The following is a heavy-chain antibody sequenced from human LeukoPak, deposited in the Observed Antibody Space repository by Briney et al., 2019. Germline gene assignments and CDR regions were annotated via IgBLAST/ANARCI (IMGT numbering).Heavy chain of an antibody. CDR1: GFTFSSYG. CDR2: IRYDGSNK. CDR3: AKDRGYYYDSSGYYRRNYFDY. V-gene: IGHV3-30*02. D-gene: IGHD3-22*01. J-gene: IGHJ4*02. Sequence: GGSLRLSCAASGFTFSSYGMHWIRQAPGKGLEWVAFIRYDGSNKYYADSVKGRFTISRDNSKNTLYLQMNSLRAEDTAVYYCAKDRGYYYDSSGYYRRNYFDYWGQGTLVTVSS.